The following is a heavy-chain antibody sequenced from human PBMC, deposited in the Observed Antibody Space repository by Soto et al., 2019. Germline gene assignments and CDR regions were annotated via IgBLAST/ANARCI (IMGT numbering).Heavy chain of an antibody. V-gene: IGHV1-8*01. CDR2: MNPNTGNT. D-gene: IGHD4-17*01. CDR1: GYSFTSGD. J-gene: IGHJ5*02. CDR3: ARDIIATTDRFDP. Sequence: ASVKVSCKAFGYSFTSGDINWVRQITGRGLEWMGWMNPNTGNTGYAQKFQGRVTMTRDISVSTAYMELTSLTSDDTAVYFCARDIIATTDRFDPWGQGTLVTVSS.